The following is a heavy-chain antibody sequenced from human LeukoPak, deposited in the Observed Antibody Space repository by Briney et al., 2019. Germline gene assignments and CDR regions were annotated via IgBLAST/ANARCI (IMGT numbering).Heavy chain of an antibody. CDR2: ISYDGSNK. CDR3: AGEVVA. J-gene: IGHJ5*02. CDR1: GFTFSSYA. V-gene: IGHV3-30-3*01. D-gene: IGHD2-15*01. Sequence: PGGSLRLSCAASGFTFSSYAMSWVRQAPGKGLEWVAVISYDGSNKYYADSVKGRFTISKDNSKNTLYLQMNSLRAEDTAVYYCAGEVVAWGQGTLVTVSS.